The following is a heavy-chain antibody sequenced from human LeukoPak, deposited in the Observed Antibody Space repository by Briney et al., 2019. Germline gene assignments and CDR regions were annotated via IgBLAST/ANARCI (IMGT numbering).Heavy chain of an antibody. CDR1: GFTLSSYW. CDR3: ARGYCSGGSCFFDY. D-gene: IGHD2-15*01. J-gene: IGHJ4*02. V-gene: IGHV3-7*01. CDR2: IKQDGSEK. Sequence: PGGSLRLSCAASGFTLSSYWMSWVRQAPGKGLEWVANIKQDGSEKYYVDSVKGRFTISRDNAKNSLYLQMNSLRAEDTAVYYCARGYCSGGSCFFDYWGQGTLVTVSS.